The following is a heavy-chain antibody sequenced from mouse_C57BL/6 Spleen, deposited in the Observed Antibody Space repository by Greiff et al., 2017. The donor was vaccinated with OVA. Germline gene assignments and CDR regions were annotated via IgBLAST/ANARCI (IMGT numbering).Heavy chain of an antibody. CDR3: ARLDLLVMDY. CDR1: GYAFSSSW. Sequence: QVQLKESGPELVKPGASVKISCKASGYAFSSSWMNWVKQRPGKGLEWIGRIYPGDGDTNYNGKFKGKATLTADKSSSTAYMQLSSLTSEDSAVYFCARLDLLVMDYWGQGTSVTVSS. V-gene: IGHV1-82*01. CDR2: IYPGDGDT. J-gene: IGHJ4*01. D-gene: IGHD2-10*01.